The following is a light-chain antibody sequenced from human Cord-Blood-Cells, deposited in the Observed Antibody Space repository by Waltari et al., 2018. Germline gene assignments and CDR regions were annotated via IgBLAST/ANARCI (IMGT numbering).Light chain of an antibody. CDR3: QQYNNWPPWT. CDR2: GAS. CDR1: QSVSSN. Sequence: EIVMTQSPATLSVSPGERATLSCRASQSVSSNLAWYQQKPRQAPRLLIYGASTRATGIPARFSGSGSGTEFTLTISSLQSEDFAVYYCQQYNNWPPWTFGRGTKVEIK. J-gene: IGKJ1*01. V-gene: IGKV3-15*01.